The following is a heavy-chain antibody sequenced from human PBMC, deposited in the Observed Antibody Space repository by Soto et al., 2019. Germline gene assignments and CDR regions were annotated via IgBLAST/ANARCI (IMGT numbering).Heavy chain of an antibody. V-gene: IGHV3-23*01. J-gene: IGHJ4*02. CDR2: ISGSDGGA. CDR3: ASGGLHGYTNGGLSYFHS. CDR1: ELSSSNHA. Sequence: EVHLLESGGGLVQPGGSLRLSCAASELSSSNHAMTWVRQAPGKGLEWVSGISGSDGGAYYADSVKGRFTISRDNSRSTLYLQTNSLRVEDTAVYYCASGGLHGYTNGGLSYFHSWGQGTLVTVSS. D-gene: IGHD5-18*01.